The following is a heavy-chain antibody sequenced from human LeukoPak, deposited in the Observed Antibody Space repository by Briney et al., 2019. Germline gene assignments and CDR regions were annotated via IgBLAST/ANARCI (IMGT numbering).Heavy chain of an antibody. V-gene: IGHV3-23*01. D-gene: IGHD6-19*01. J-gene: IGHJ4*02. CDR1: GFTFSSYE. Sequence: PGGSLRLSCAASGFTFSSYEMNWVRQAPGKGLEWVSSVSGSGDSTYYADSVKGRFTISRDNAKNTLYVQMNSLRAEDTAVYYCAKGGGSGWGIFDYWGQGTLVTVSS. CDR3: AKGGGSGWGIFDY. CDR2: VSGSGDST.